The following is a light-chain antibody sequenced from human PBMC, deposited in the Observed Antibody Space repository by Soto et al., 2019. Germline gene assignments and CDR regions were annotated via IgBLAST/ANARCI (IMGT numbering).Light chain of an antibody. CDR2: LGS. CDR1: QSLLHSNGYNS. Sequence: DIVMTQSPLSLPVTPGEPASISCRSSQSLLHSNGYNSLDWYLQKPGQSPQLLIYLGSNRASGVPDRFSGSGSGTDFTLKISRVEAEDVVVYYFMQALQTPITFGPGTKVDIK. J-gene: IGKJ3*01. CDR3: MQALQTPIT. V-gene: IGKV2-28*01.